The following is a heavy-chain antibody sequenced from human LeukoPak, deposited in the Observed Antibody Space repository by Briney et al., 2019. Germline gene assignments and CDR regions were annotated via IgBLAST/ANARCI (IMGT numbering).Heavy chain of an antibody. J-gene: IGHJ4*02. Sequence: GRSLRLSCAASGFTFSSYAMKWVRQAPGKGLQWVSVIGGSGDNIHYADSVKGRFTISRDNSKNTLYLQMNSLRAEDTAVYYCANYMQRSPFDYWGQGTLVTVSS. CDR1: GFTFSSYA. V-gene: IGHV3-23*01. CDR3: ANYMQRSPFDY. D-gene: IGHD6-25*01. CDR2: IGGSGDNI.